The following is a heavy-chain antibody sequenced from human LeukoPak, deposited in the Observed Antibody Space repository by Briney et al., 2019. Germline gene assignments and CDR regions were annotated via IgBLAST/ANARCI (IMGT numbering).Heavy chain of an antibody. Sequence: LRLSCAVSGFTFSDHYMDWIRQPPGKALEWLARIDWDDDKYYSTSLKTRLTISKDTSKNQVVLTMTNMDPVDTATYYCARTSRYYGMDVWGQGTTVTVSS. J-gene: IGHJ6*02. CDR2: IDWDDDK. V-gene: IGHV2-70*11. CDR3: ARTSRYYGMDV. CDR1: GFTFSDHY.